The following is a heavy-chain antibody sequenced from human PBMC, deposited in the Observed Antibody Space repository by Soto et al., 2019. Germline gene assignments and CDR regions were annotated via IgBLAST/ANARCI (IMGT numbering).Heavy chain of an antibody. CDR2: ISSDGTTT. CDR3: VRDGRNYYGMDV. V-gene: IGHV3-74*01. J-gene: IGHJ6*02. Sequence: EVQLVESGGGLVQPGGSLRLSCEASGFTLSSYWMQLVRQAPGKGLVWVSFISSDGTTTYYADSVKGRFTVSRDNAKNTLSLQMNSLRAEDTAVYYCVRDGRNYYGMDVWGQGTTVTVSS. CDR1: GFTLSSYW.